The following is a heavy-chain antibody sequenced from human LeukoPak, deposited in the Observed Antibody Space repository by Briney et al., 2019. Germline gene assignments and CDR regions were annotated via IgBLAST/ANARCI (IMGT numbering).Heavy chain of an antibody. Sequence: GRSLRLSCAAPGFTFDDYAMHWVRQAPGKGLEWVSGISWNSGSIGYADSVKGRFTISRDNAKNSLYLQMNSLRAEDTALYYCAKSSREDSSGWFDYWGQGTLVTVSS. J-gene: IGHJ4*02. CDR2: ISWNSGSI. D-gene: IGHD6-19*01. CDR1: GFTFDDYA. CDR3: AKSSREDSSGWFDY. V-gene: IGHV3-9*01.